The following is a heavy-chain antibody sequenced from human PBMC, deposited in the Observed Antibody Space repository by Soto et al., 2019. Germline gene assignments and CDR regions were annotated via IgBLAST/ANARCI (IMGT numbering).Heavy chain of an antibody. CDR3: AGLYCTNGVCSPRYYGMDV. V-gene: IGHV1-46*01. D-gene: IGHD2-8*01. J-gene: IGHJ6*02. Sequence: ASVKVSCKASGYTFTSYYMHWVRQAPGQGLEWMGIINPSGGSTSYAQKFQGRVTMTRDTSTSTVYMELSSLRSEDTAVYYCAGLYCTNGVCSPRYYGMDVWGQGTTVTVSS. CDR1: GYTFTSYY. CDR2: INPSGGST.